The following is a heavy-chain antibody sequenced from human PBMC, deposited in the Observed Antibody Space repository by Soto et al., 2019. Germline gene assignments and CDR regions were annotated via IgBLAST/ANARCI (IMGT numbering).Heavy chain of an antibody. D-gene: IGHD2-15*01. Sequence: SETLSLTCTVSGGSINSNNYYWAWIRQPPGKGLAWIASIYYDGSTYYDTSLKSRVTISRDTSKNQFSLRLTSMTAADTAVYYCAKVVVAATRHSDFDSWGQGTLVTSPQ. J-gene: IGHJ4*02. V-gene: IGHV4-39*02. CDR2: IYYDGST. CDR1: GGSINSNNYY. CDR3: AKVVVAATRHSDFDS.